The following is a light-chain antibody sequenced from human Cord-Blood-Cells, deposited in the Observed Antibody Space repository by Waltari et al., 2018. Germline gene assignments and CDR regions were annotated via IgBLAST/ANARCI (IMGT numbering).Light chain of an antibody. CDR3: QVWDSSSDHPV. Sequence: SYVLPPPPSASVAPGKTARITRGGNNSGSKSVHWYQQKPGQAPVLVIYYDSDRPSGIPERFSGSNSWNTATLTISRVEAGDEADYYCQVWDSSSDHPVFGGGTKLTVL. CDR1: NSGSKS. CDR2: YDS. V-gene: IGLV3-21*04. J-gene: IGLJ2*01.